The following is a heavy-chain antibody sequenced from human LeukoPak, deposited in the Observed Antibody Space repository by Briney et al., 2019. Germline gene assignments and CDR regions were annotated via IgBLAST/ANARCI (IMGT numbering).Heavy chain of an antibody. CDR2: ISSSGSTI. CDR3: ARCRWLQPTQA. Sequence: PGGSLRLSCAASGFTFSDYYMSWIRQAPGKGLEWFSYISSSGSTIYYADSVKGRFTISRDNAKNSLYLQMNSLRAEDTAVCYCARCRWLQPTQAWGQGTLVTVSS. D-gene: IGHD5-24*01. CDR1: GFTFSDYY. J-gene: IGHJ4*02. V-gene: IGHV3-11*04.